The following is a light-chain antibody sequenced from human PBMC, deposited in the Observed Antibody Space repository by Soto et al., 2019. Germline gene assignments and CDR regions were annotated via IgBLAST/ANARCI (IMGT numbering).Light chain of an antibody. CDR2: GAS. CDR3: QNYFNPPLT. V-gene: IGKV3-20*01. CDR1: QSVSSNY. Sequence: EIVLTQSPGTLSLSPGERATLSCRASQSVSSNYLAWYQQKPGQAPKLLIYGASIRATGVPDRFSGSGSGKDFSLTINKLGPEDFAFYFFQNYFNPPLTFGQGTKVEVK. J-gene: IGKJ1*01.